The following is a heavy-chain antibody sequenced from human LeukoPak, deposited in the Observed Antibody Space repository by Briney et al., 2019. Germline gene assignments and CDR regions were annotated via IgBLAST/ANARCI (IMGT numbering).Heavy chain of an antibody. CDR1: GNSVSSNSAA. V-gene: IGHV6-1*01. Sequence: SQTLSLTCAISGNSVSSNSAAWNCIRQSPSRGLEWLGRTYYRFKWYNDYAVFVKSRITINPDTSKNQFSLQLNSVTPEDTAVYYCVRYYEDSSFDLWGRGTLVTVSS. CDR3: VRYYEDSSFDL. CDR2: TYYRFKWYN. J-gene: IGHJ2*01. D-gene: IGHD3-22*01.